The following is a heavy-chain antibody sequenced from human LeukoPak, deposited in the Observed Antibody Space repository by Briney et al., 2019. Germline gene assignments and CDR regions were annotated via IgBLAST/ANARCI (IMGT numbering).Heavy chain of an antibody. Sequence: GGSLRLSCAASGFTFSSYWMSWVRQAPGKGLEWVANIKQDGSEKYYVDSVKGRFTISRDNAKNSLYLQMNSLRAEDTAVYYCARISYDILTGYYPYYFDYWGQGALVTVSS. CDR1: GFTFSSYW. D-gene: IGHD3-9*01. J-gene: IGHJ4*02. CDR2: IKQDGSEK. CDR3: ARISYDILTGYYPYYFDY. V-gene: IGHV3-7*01.